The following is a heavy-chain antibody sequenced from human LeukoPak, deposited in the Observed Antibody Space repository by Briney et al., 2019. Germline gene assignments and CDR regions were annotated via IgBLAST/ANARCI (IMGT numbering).Heavy chain of an antibody. D-gene: IGHD6-19*01. CDR1: GYSFTGYY. V-gene: IGHV1-2*02. Sequence: GASVKVSCKASGYSFTGYYMHWVRQAPGQGLEWMGWINPNSGGTNYAQKFQGRITMTRDTSISTAYMELSRLRSDDTAVYYCARDRVSGWYRVDAFDIWGQGTMVTVSA. CDR2: INPNSGGT. J-gene: IGHJ3*02. CDR3: ARDRVSGWYRVDAFDI.